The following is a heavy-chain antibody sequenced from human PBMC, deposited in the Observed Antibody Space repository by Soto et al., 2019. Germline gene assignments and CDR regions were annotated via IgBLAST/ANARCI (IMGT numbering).Heavy chain of an antibody. J-gene: IGHJ4*02. CDR2: IYYSGST. CDR1: GGSISSSSYY. Sequence: SETLSLTCTVSGGSISSSSYYWGWIRQPPGKGLEWIGSIYYSGSTYYNPSLKSRVTISVDTSKNQFSLKLSSVTAADTAVYYCARHYYDSSGYYDYWGQGTLVTVSS. D-gene: IGHD3-22*01. V-gene: IGHV4-39*01. CDR3: ARHYYDSSGYYDY.